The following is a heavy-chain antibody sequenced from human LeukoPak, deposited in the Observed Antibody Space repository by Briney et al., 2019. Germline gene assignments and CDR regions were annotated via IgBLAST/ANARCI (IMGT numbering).Heavy chain of an antibody. CDR3: AAGPGNWFDP. Sequence: GGSLRLSCAASGFTFSSYIMNWVRRAPGKGLEWVSSISSSSSYIYYADSVKGRFTISRDNAKNSLYLQMNSLRGEDTAVYYCAAGPGNWFDPWGQGTLVTVSS. CDR2: ISSSSSYI. CDR1: GFTFSSYI. J-gene: IGHJ5*02. V-gene: IGHV3-21*01. D-gene: IGHD7-27*01.